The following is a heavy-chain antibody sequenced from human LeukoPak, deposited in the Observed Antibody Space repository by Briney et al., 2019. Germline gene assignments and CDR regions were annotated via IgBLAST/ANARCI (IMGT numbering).Heavy chain of an antibody. CDR1: GFTFSSYA. D-gene: IGHD4-23*01. CDR3: AKAPSTVVVDI. Sequence: GGSLRLSCAASGFTFSSYAMHWVRQAPGKGLEWVAAISYDGSNKYYADSVKGRFTISRDNSKNTLYLQMNSLRAEDTAVYYCAKAPSTVVVDIWGQGTMVTVSS. V-gene: IGHV3-30*04. CDR2: ISYDGSNK. J-gene: IGHJ3*02.